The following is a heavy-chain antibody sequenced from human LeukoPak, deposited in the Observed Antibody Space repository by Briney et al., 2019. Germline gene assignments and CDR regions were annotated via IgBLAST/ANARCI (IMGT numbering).Heavy chain of an antibody. V-gene: IGHV1-2*02. J-gene: IGHJ5*01. D-gene: IGHD3-22*01. CDR3: ARPEYYYDSSGNYVVGWFDS. Sequence: ASVKVSCKASGYTFTDSYMHWVRQAPGQGLEWMGWINPNSGGTNYAQKFQGRVTMTRDTSISTAYMELSRLRSDDTAVYYCARPEYYYDSSGNYVVGWFDSWGPGILVTVSS. CDR1: GYTFTDSY. CDR2: INPNSGGT.